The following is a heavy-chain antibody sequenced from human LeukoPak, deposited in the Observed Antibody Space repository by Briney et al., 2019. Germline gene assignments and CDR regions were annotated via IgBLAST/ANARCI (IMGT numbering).Heavy chain of an antibody. V-gene: IGHV1-18*04. J-gene: IGHJ4*02. D-gene: IGHD1-1*01. CDR1: GYIFTNYD. CDR2: ISPYNGDT. Sequence: GSVKVSCKTSGYIFTNYDIKWVRQAPGQGLEWMGWISPYNGDTKYAQKFQDRVTMSTDTSTSTTYMELRSLRSDDTAVYYCTRATGGLSDYWGQGTLVTVSS. CDR3: TRATGGLSDY.